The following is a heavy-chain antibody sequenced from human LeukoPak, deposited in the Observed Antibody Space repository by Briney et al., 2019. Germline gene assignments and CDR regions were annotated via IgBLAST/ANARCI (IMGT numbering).Heavy chain of an antibody. CDR2: IIPIFGTA. CDR3: ARDMDTAMGGLDY. V-gene: IGHV1-69*06. CDR1: GGTFSSYA. J-gene: IGHJ4*02. Sequence: ASVKVSCKASGGTFSSYAISWVRQAPGQGLEWMGGIIPIFGTANYAQKFQGRVTTTADKSTSTAYMELSSLRSEDTAVYYCARDMDTAMGGLDYWGQGTLVTVSS. D-gene: IGHD5-18*01.